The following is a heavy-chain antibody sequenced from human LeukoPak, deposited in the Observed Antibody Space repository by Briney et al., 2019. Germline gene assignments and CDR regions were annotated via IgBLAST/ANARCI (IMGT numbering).Heavy chain of an antibody. J-gene: IGHJ4*02. V-gene: IGHV3-30*02. CDR3: AKDILPGVGSFDY. CDR2: ISEDGTKK. D-gene: IGHD2-2*02. Sequence: GGSLRLSCAASGFIFSNSAIHWVRQSPGKGLEWVAFISEDGTKKFYVDSVKDRFTISRDNSKTTLYLQMTSLRPEDTAVYYCAKDILPGVGSFDYWGQGTLVTVSS. CDR1: GFIFSNSA.